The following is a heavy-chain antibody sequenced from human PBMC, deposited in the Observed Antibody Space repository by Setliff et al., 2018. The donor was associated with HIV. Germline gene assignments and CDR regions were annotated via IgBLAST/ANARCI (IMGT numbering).Heavy chain of an antibody. D-gene: IGHD6-19*01. CDR2: INAGNGNT. V-gene: IGHV1-3*01. CDR3: ARGSSGWPYYFDY. Sequence: ASVKVSCKASGYTLITHAMHWVRQAPGQSLEWMGWINAGNGNTKYSQKFQGRVTITRDTSARTAYMDLTSLRSEDTAVYYCARGSSGWPYYFDYWGQGTLVTVSS. J-gene: IGHJ4*02. CDR1: GYTLITHA.